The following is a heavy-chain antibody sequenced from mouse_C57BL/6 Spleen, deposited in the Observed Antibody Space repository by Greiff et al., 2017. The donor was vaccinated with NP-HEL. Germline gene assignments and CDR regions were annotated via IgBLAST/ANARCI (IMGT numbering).Heavy chain of an antibody. CDR1: GYTFTDYN. CDR2: INPNNSGT. J-gene: IGHJ4*01. D-gene: IGHD2-3*01. V-gene: IGHV1-18*01. CDR3: ARGGYWDYYSMDY. Sequence: EVQLQQSGPELVKPGASVKIPCKASGYTFTDYNMDWVKQSHGKSLEWIGDINPNNSGTIYNQKFKGKATLTVDKSSSTAYMELRSLTSEDTAVYYCARGGYWDYYSMDYWGQGTSVTVSS.